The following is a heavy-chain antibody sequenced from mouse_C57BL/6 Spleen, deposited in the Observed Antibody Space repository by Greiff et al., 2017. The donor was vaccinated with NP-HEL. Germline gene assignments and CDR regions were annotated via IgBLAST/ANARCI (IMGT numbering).Heavy chain of an antibody. J-gene: IGHJ4*01. CDR3: ARPFYHGSSYGAMDY. CDR1: GFTFSDYG. D-gene: IGHD1-1*01. V-gene: IGHV5-17*01. Sequence: EVQVVESGGGLVKPGGSLKLSCAASGFTFSDYGMHWVRQAPEKGLEWVAYISSGSSTIYYADTVKGRFTISRDNAKNTLFLQMTSLRSEDTAMYYCARPFYHGSSYGAMDYWGQGTSVTVSS. CDR2: ISSGSSTI.